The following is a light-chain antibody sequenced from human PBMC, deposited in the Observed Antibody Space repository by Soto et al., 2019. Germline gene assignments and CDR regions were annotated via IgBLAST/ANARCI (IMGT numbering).Light chain of an antibody. J-gene: IGKJ2*01. CDR2: GVF. V-gene: IGKV3-20*01. CDR1: QSVRSNY. CDR3: QHYYGSPRP. Sequence: ETVLTQSPGTVSLYPGERATLSCTTSQSVRSNYLAWYQQKPGQAPRLVVYGVFNRATGIPDRFSGSGSGTDFTLTISGLEPEDSAVYYCQHYYGSPRPLGQGTKLEI.